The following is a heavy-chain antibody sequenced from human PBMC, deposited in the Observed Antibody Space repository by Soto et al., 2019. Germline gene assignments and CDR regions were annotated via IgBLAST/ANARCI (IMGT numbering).Heavy chain of an antibody. V-gene: IGHV4-59*01. CDR1: GGSISSYY. J-gene: IGHJ4*02. CDR3: ARGRGDTAMAWYY. D-gene: IGHD5-18*01. Sequence: QVQLQESGPGLVKPSETLSLTCTVSGGSISSYYWSWIRQSPGKGLEWIGYISYSGSTKYNPSLKSRVTISVDMSKNQFSLKLSSVTAADTAVYYCARGRGDTAMAWYYWGQGTLVTVSS. CDR2: ISYSGST.